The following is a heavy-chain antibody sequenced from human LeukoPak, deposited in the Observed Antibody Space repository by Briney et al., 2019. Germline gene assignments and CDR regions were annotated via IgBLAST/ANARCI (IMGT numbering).Heavy chain of an antibody. J-gene: IGHJ6*03. Sequence: SETLSLTCTVSGGSISSGSYYWSWIRQPAGKGLEWIGRIYTSGSTNYNPSLKSRVTISVDTSKNQFSLKLSSVTAADTAVYYCARHTDPGRSGSYRLGIYYYYMGVWGKGTTVTVSS. CDR2: IYTSGST. V-gene: IGHV4-61*02. CDR3: ARHTDPGRSGSYRLGIYYYYMGV. D-gene: IGHD6-25*01. CDR1: GGSISSGSYY.